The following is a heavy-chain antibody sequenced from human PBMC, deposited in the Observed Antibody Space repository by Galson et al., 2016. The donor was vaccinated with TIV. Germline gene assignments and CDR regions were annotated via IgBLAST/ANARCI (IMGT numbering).Heavy chain of an antibody. D-gene: IGHD2-21*01. CDR1: GFTFDDYA. CDR3: CKGSGDAPYYFYMDV. Sequence: SLRLSCAASGFTFDDYALHWVRQAPGKGLEWVSGISWNGGVVGSADSVKGRFTISRDNAKKSLYLQMNSLTTDDTAVYCCCKGSGDAPYYFYMDVWGEGTTVIVSS. J-gene: IGHJ6*03. V-gene: IGHV3-9*01. CDR2: ISWNGGVV.